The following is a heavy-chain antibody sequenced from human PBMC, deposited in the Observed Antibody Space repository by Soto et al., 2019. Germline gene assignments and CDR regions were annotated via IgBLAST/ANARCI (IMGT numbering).Heavy chain of an antibody. CDR3: ARERRWAAAFPGVAFDT. CDR1: GYTFPSYG. J-gene: IGHJ3*02. Sequence: QVQLVQSGAEVKKPGASVKVSCKASGYTFPSYGISWVRQAPGQGLEWMGWISAYNGNTNYAQKRQGRVTMTTATSTSTAYMEPRSLRSDHTAVYYCARERRWAAAFPGVAFDTWGQGTMVTVSS. CDR2: ISAYNGNT. V-gene: IGHV1-18*01. D-gene: IGHD6-13*01.